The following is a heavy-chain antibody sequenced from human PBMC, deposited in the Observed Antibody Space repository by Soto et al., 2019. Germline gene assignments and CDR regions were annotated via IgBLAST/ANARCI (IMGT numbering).Heavy chain of an antibody. CDR2: IYPGDSDT. D-gene: IGHD2-2*01. CDR1: GYSFTSYW. CDR3: ARTFVIVVPAATLGGGDAFDI. Sequence: GESLKISCKGSGYSFTSYWIGWVRQMPGKGLEWMGIIYPGDSDTRYSPYFQGQVTISADKSISTAYLQWSSLKALDTAMYYCARTFVIVVPAATLGGGDAFDIWGQGTMVTVSS. V-gene: IGHV5-51*01. J-gene: IGHJ3*02.